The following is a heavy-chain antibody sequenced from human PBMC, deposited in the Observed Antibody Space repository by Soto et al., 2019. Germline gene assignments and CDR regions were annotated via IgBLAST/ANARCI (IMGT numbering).Heavy chain of an antibody. J-gene: IGHJ4*02. Sequence: EVQLLESGGGLVQPGGSLRLSCAASGFTFSSYAMRWGRQAPGKGLEWVSAISGSGDSTYYADSVKGRFTVSRDNSKNTLYLQMNSLRAEDTAVYYCARRGSGSYDDYWGQGTLVTVSS. D-gene: IGHD1-26*01. CDR3: ARRGSGSYDDY. CDR1: GFTFSSYA. CDR2: ISGSGDST. V-gene: IGHV3-23*01.